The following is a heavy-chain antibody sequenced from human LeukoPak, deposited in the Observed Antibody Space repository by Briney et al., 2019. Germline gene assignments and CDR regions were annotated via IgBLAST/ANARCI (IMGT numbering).Heavy chain of an antibody. Sequence: GGSLRLSCAASGFTFSSYWMSWVRQAPGKGLEWVANIKQDGSEKYYVDSVKGRFTISRDNAKNSLYLQMNSLRAEDTAVYYCAREMGITMIVVVTPDAFDIWGQGTTVTVSS. V-gene: IGHV3-7*01. D-gene: IGHD3-22*01. CDR1: GFTFSSYW. CDR2: IKQDGSEK. CDR3: AREMGITMIVVVTPDAFDI. J-gene: IGHJ3*02.